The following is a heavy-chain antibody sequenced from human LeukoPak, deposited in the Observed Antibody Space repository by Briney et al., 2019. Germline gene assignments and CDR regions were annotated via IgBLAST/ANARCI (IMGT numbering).Heavy chain of an antibody. V-gene: IGHV1-18*01. Sequence: GASVKVSCKASGYTFTSYGISWVRQAPGQGLEWMGWISAYNGNTNYAQKLQGRVTMTTDTSTSTAYMELRSLRSDDTAVYYCARDGAAMVPYYYYYMDVWGKGTTVTISS. J-gene: IGHJ6*03. D-gene: IGHD5-18*01. CDR1: GYTFTSYG. CDR2: ISAYNGNT. CDR3: ARDGAAMVPYYYYYMDV.